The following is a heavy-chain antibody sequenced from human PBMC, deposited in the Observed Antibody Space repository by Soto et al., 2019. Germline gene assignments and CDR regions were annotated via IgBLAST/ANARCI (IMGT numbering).Heavy chain of an antibody. CDR3: AKAVGDNSPRPHD. D-gene: IGHD4-17*01. CDR1: GFTFSNHA. J-gene: IGHJ4*02. Sequence: EVQLLESGGDLVQPGGSLRLSCAASGFTFSNHAMSWVRQAPGKGLEWVSAIVAGGSTYYADSVKGRFTISRDNSKNTLYLQMNSLRADDTAVYYCAKAVGDNSPRPHDWGQGTLVTVSS. V-gene: IGHV3-23*01. CDR2: IVAGGST.